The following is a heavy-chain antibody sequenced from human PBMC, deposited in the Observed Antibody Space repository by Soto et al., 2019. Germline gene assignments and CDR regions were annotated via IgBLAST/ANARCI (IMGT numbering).Heavy chain of an antibody. J-gene: IGHJ6*02. CDR3: AKDRPSGSRPYYYGMDV. CDR1: GFTFSSYG. D-gene: IGHD1-26*01. V-gene: IGHV3-30*18. CDR2: ISYDGSNK. Sequence: QVQLVESGGGVVQPGRSLRLSCAASGFTFSSYGMHWVRQAPGKGLEWVAVISYDGSNKYYADSVKGRFTISRDNSKKTLYLQMNSLRAEDTAVYYCAKDRPSGSRPYYYGMDVWGQGTTVTVS.